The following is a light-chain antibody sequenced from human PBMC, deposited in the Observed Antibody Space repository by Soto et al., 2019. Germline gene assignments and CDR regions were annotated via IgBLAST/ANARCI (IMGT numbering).Light chain of an antibody. CDR2: KAS. CDR1: QRISSW. CDR3: QQYGSSGM. J-gene: IGKJ1*01. Sequence: GDRVTITFRASQRISSWLAWYEQKPGIAPKLLIYKASTLKSGVPSRFSVSGSGTDFTVTIIRLEPEDFAVYYCQQYGSSGMFGQGTKVDIK. V-gene: IGKV1-5*03.